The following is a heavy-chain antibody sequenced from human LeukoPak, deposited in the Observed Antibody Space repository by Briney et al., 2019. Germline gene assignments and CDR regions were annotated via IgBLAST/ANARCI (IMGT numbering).Heavy chain of an antibody. Sequence: GGSLRLSCAASGFTVSSNYMSWVRQAPGKGLEWVSVIYSGGSTYYADSVEGRFTISRDNSKNTLYLQMNSLRAEDTAVYYCASFNVRDSNYDDYWGQGTLVTVSS. CDR3: ASFNVRDSNYDDY. J-gene: IGHJ4*02. CDR1: GFTVSSNY. CDR2: IYSGGST. V-gene: IGHV3-53*01. D-gene: IGHD4-11*01.